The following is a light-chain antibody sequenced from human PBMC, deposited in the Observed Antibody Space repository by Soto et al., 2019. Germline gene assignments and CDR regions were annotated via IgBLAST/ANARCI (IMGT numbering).Light chain of an antibody. CDR1: QSISSW. J-gene: IGKJ1*01. V-gene: IGKV1-5*01. CDR3: QQYNRYPWP. CDR2: DAS. Sequence: DVRITQSPAILSASVGDRVTSSCRASQSISSWLAWYQQKPGKAPNLLIFDASTLETGVPSRFSGSEAETEFTLTISGVQPDDFATYYCQQYNRYPWPFGQGTKVDIK.